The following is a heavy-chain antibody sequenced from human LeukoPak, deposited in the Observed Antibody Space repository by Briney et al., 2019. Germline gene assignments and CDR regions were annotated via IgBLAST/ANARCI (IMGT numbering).Heavy chain of an antibody. CDR2: IYYTGST. CDR3: ARQMLGAPGGAIDC. V-gene: IGHV4-38-2*01. D-gene: IGHD3-16*02. Sequence: PSETLSLTCDVSDYSISSSYFCCWIRQPPGEGLEWIGSIYYTGSTSSNASLESRRTISVDTSNNQFSLKLRSVTAEDTAVYYCARQMLGAPGGAIDCWSPGNLVTVSS. CDR1: DYSISSSYF. J-gene: IGHJ4*02.